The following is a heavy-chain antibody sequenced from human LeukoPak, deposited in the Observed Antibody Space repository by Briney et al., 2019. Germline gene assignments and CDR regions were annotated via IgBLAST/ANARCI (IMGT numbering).Heavy chain of an antibody. CDR1: GFTSSSYA. J-gene: IGHJ5*02. V-gene: IGHV3-23*01. CDR2: ISGSGGST. Sequence: GGSLRLSCAASGFTSSSYAMSWVRQAPGKGLEWVSAISGSGGSTYYADSVKGRFTISRDNSKNTLYLQMNSLRAEDTAVYYCAKGLVGNWNYDWFDPWGQGTLVTVSS. CDR3: AKGLVGNWNYDWFDP. D-gene: IGHD1-7*01.